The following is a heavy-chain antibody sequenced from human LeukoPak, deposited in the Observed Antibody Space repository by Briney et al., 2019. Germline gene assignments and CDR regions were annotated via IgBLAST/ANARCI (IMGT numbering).Heavy chain of an antibody. CDR3: ARQIFADSSGWPFDY. J-gene: IGHJ4*02. CDR1: GDSISSSSYC. Sequence: SETLSLTCTVSGDSISSSSYCWGWIRQPPGKGLEWIGSIYYSGSTYYNPSLKSRVTISVDTSKNQFSLKLSSVTAADTAVYYCARQIFADSSGWPFDYWGQGTLVTVSS. D-gene: IGHD6-19*01. V-gene: IGHV4-39*01. CDR2: IYYSGST.